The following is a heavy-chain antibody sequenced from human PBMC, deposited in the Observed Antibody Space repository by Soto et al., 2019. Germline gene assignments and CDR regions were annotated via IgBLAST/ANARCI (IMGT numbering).Heavy chain of an antibody. J-gene: IGHJ6*02. V-gene: IGHV3-33*01. Sequence: QVQLVESGGGVVQPGRSLRLSCAASGFTFSSYGMHWVRQAPGKGREWVAVIWYDGSNKYYADSVKGRFTISRDNSKNTLYLQMNSLRAEDTAVYYCRVAGDYGMDVWGQGTTVTVSS. CDR1: GFTFSSYG. CDR3: RVAGDYGMDV. CDR2: IWYDGSNK.